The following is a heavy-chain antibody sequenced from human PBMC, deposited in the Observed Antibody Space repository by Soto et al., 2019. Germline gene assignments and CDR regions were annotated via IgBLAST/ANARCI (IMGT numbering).Heavy chain of an antibody. J-gene: IGHJ4*02. CDR3: ARDLGSGWLYYFAY. V-gene: IGHV1-2*02. CDR1: GYTFTGYY. Sequence: QVQLVQSGAEVKKPGASVKVSCKASGYTFTGYYMHWVRQAPGQGLEGMGWINTNSSGTVYAQKFQGRVTMTRDTAISTAYMELSRLRSDDTAMYYCARDLGSGWLYYFAYWGQGTLVTVSS. CDR2: INTNSSGT. D-gene: IGHD6-19*01.